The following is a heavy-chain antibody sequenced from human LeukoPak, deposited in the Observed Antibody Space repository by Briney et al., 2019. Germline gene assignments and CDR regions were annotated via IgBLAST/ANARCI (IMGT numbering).Heavy chain of an antibody. J-gene: IGHJ5*02. CDR2: IYYSGST. CDR1: GGSISSYY. CDR3: AREDVVGATLS. D-gene: IGHD1-26*01. V-gene: IGHV4-59*12. Sequence: SETLSLTCTVSGGSISSYYWSWIRQPPGKGLEWIGYIYYSGSTNYNPSLKSRVTISVDTSKNQFSLKLSSVTAADTAVYYCAREDVVGATLSWGQGTLVTVSS.